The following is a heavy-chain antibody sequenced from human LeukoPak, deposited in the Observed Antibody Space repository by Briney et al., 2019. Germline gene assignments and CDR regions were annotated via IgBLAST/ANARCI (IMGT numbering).Heavy chain of an antibody. J-gene: IGHJ4*02. Sequence: PGGSLRLSCAASGFTFSSHEMNWVRQAPGKGLEWVSYITSSGSAIYYADSVKGRFTISRDNAKNSLYLQMNSLRADDTALYYCAREVVGATSKFDFWGQGTLVTVSS. CDR2: ITSSGSAI. V-gene: IGHV3-48*03. CDR1: GFTFSSHE. D-gene: IGHD1-26*01. CDR3: AREVVGATSKFDF.